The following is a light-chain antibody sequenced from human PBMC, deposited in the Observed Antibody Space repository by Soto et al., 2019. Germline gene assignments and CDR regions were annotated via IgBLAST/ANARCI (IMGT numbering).Light chain of an antibody. Sequence: DIQMTQSPSSMSASVGDRVTITCRASQGISSWLVWYQQKAGKAPKLLIYAASSLQSGVPSRFSGSGSGTDFTLTISSLQPEDFATYYCQQGNSFPLTFGGGTGVEIK. CDR2: AAS. J-gene: IGKJ4*01. CDR3: QQGNSFPLT. V-gene: IGKV1-12*01. CDR1: QGISSW.